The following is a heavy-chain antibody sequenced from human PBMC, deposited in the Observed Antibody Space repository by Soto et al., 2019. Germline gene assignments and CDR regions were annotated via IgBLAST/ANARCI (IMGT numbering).Heavy chain of an antibody. V-gene: IGHV4-59*08. CDR2: IYYSGST. CDR1: GGSISSYY. J-gene: IGHJ6*03. Sequence: PSETLSHTCTVSGGSISSYYWSWIRQPPGKGLEWIGYIYYSGSTNYNPSLKSRVTISVDTSKNQSSLKLSSVTAADTAVYYCARHGRRLVVPAAEPSEYYYYYYMYAWGKGTAVTVS. D-gene: IGHD2-2*01. CDR3: ARHGRRLVVPAAEPSEYYYYYYMYA.